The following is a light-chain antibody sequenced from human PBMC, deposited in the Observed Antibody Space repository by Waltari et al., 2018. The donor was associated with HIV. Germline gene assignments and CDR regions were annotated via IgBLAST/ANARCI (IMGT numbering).Light chain of an antibody. V-gene: IGLV2-14*01. CDR3: SSYTSSSVV. Sequence: QSALTQPASVSGSPGQSFTISCTGTSSDVGGYHYFSWSQRHPGKAPKLMIYAVSNRPSGVSNRFSGSKSGNTASLTISGLQAEDEADYYCSSYTSSSVVFGGGTKLTVL. J-gene: IGLJ2*01. CDR1: SSDVGGYHY. CDR2: AVS.